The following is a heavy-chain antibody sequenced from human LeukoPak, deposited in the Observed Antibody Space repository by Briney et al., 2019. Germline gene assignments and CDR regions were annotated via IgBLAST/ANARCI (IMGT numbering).Heavy chain of an antibody. V-gene: IGHV3-7*01. J-gene: IGHJ4*02. CDR2: MKQDRSAK. D-gene: IGHD1-26*01. CDR3: ARDVDGSLDY. CDR1: GFSFSAFW. Sequence: GGSLRLSCVGSGFSFSAFWMAWVRQAAGKGLEWVANMKQDRSAKHYVDSVKGRFTISRDNAKNSLYLHMNSLRAEDTAVYYCARDVDGSLDYWGQGTLVTVSS.